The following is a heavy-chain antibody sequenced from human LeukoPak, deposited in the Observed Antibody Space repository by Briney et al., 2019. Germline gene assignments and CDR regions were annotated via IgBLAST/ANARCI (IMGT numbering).Heavy chain of an antibody. Sequence: GGSLRLSCAASGFTFSSYAMSWVRQAPGKGLEWVSAISGSGGSTYYADSVKGRFTISRDNSKNTLYLQMNSLRAEDTAVYYCANVLLWFGASHWGQGTLVTVSS. CDR3: ANVLLWFGASH. V-gene: IGHV3-23*01. J-gene: IGHJ4*02. D-gene: IGHD3-10*01. CDR2: ISGSGGST. CDR1: GFTFSSYA.